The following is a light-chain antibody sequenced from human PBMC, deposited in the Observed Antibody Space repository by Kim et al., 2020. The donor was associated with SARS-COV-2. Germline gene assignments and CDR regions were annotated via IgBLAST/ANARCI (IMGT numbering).Light chain of an antibody. V-gene: IGLV3-19*01. CDR2: GKN. J-gene: IGLJ2*01. CDR1: SLRSYY. CDR3: NSRDSNDNVV. Sequence: SSELTQDHAVSVALGQTVRITCQGDSLRSYYATWYQQKPGQAPIVVIYGKNNRPSGIPDRFSGSSSGNTASLTITGTQAGDEADYYCNSRDSNDNVVFGGGIHLTFL.